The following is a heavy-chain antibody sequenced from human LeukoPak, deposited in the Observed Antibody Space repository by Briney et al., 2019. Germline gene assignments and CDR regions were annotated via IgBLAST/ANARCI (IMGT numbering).Heavy chain of an antibody. Sequence: SETLSLTCTVSGYSISSDSFWGWIRQPPEKGLEWIVGFYHSGSTYYNPSLKSRVTISLDTSKNQFSLKLSSVTAADTAVYYCARDREYYDSSGYYYVGEFDPWGQGTLVTVSS. D-gene: IGHD3-22*01. CDR2: FYHSGST. V-gene: IGHV4-38-2*02. CDR1: GYSISSDSF. J-gene: IGHJ5*02. CDR3: ARDREYYDSSGYYYVGEFDP.